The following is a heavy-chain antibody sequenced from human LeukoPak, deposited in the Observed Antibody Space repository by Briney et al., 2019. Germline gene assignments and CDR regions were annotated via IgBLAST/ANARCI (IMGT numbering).Heavy chain of an antibody. Sequence: GGSLRLSCAASGFTFSSYGMHRVRQAPGKGLEWVAFIRYDGSNKYYADSVKGRFTISRDNSKNTLYLQMNSLRAEDTAVYYCAKPELLWFGEFNYDYWGQGTLVTVSS. V-gene: IGHV3-30*02. CDR3: AKPELLWFGEFNYDY. CDR2: IRYDGSNK. CDR1: GFTFSSYG. J-gene: IGHJ4*02. D-gene: IGHD3-10*01.